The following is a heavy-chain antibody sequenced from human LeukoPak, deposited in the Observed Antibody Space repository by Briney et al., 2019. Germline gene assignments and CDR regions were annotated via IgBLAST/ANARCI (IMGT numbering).Heavy chain of an antibody. CDR2: INPNSGGT. CDR3: AREYSGSYWGDY. V-gene: IGHV1-2*02. D-gene: IGHD1-26*01. J-gene: IGHJ4*02. Sequence: ASVKVSCTASGYTFTGYYMHWVRQAPGQGLEWMGWINPNSGGTNYAQKFQGRVTMTRDTSISTAYMELSRLRSDDTAVYYCAREYSGSYWGDYWGQGTLVTVSS. CDR1: GYTFTGYY.